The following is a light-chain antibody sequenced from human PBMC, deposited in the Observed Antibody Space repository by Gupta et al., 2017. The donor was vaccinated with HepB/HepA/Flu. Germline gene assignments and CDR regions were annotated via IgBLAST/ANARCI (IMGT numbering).Light chain of an antibody. CDR2: DAT. CDR1: QDISNY. CDR3: QQYDNLPLT. J-gene: IGKJ4*01. V-gene: IGKV1-33*01. Sequence: DIQLTQYQSSLSASVGDRVTITCQASQDISNYLNWYQPTPRKAPNLLIYDATNLETGVPARFSGSGSGTDFTITISSLQPEDIATYYCQQYDNLPLTFGGGTKVEIK.